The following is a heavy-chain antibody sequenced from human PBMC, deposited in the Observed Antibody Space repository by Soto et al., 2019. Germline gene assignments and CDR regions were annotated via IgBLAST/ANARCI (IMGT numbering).Heavy chain of an antibody. Sequence: PGGSLRLSCVASGFTLSSYVTSWVRQAPGKGLEWVSGISAGSGSTHYADSVKGRFTISRDDSKNTLYLQMNILRVEDTALYYCSKGWGDYWGQGNVVTVSS. CDR2: ISAGSGST. CDR1: GFTLSSYV. V-gene: IGHV3-23*01. CDR3: SKGWGDY. D-gene: IGHD1-26*01. J-gene: IGHJ4*02.